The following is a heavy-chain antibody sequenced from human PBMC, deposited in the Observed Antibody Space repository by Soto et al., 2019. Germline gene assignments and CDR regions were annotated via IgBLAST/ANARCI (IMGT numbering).Heavy chain of an antibody. D-gene: IGHD2-2*01. V-gene: IGHV2-5*02. CDR3: ARVVRYCSSNGCPKLFDP. Sequence: QITLKESGPTLVKPTQNLTLTCTFSGFSLSTSGVGVGWIRQPPGKALEWLALIYWDDDKRYSPSLKTRLTITKHTPKKQVVVTNTNMDPVDTATYYCARVVRYCSSNGCPKLFDPWVQGTLVTVYS. CDR1: GFSLSTSGVG. J-gene: IGHJ5*02. CDR2: IYWDDDK.